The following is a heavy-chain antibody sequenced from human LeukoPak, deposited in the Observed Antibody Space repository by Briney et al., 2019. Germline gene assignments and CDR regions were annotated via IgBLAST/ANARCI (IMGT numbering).Heavy chain of an antibody. CDR2: IKQDGSDK. CDR3: AILGSGSSSWTD. V-gene: IGHV3-7*03. J-gene: IGHJ4*02. CDR1: GFTFTKYW. D-gene: IGHD3-10*02. Sequence: GGSLRLSCAASGFTFTKYWMTWVRQAPGKGLEWVGNIKQDGSDKNYMDSVKGRFTISRDNSKNTLYLQMNSLRAEDTAVYYCAILGSGSSSWTDWGQGTLVTVSS.